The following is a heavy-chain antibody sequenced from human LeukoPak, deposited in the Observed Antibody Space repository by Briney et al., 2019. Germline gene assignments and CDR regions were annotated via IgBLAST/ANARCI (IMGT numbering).Heavy chain of an antibody. V-gene: IGHV3-21*05. CDR1: EFTFSSYS. Sequence: PGGSLRLSCAASEFTFSSYSMNWVRQAPGKGLEWVSYITNSDNSKSYADSVKGRFTISRDNAKNTLYLQMNSLGAGDTAVYYCARRINYYDSSGYYYVRYFDSWGQGTLVAVSS. J-gene: IGHJ4*02. D-gene: IGHD3-22*01. CDR2: ITNSDNSK. CDR3: ARRINYYDSSGYYYVRYFDS.